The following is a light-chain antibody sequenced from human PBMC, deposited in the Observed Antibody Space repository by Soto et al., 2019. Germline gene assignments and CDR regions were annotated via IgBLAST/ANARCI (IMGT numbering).Light chain of an antibody. Sequence: DIQMTQSPSSVSASVGDRVTITCRASQGISSWLAWYQQKPGKAPKLLIYKASTLKSGVPSRFSGSGSGTEFTLTISSLQPDDFATYYCQHYNSYPDTFGQGTKVDI. CDR2: KAS. J-gene: IGKJ1*01. CDR1: QGISSW. V-gene: IGKV1-5*03. CDR3: QHYNSYPDT.